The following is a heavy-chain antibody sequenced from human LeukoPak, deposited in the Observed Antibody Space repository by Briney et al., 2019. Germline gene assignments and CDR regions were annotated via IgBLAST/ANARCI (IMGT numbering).Heavy chain of an antibody. CDR3: ARRYYDILTGYYTIDY. J-gene: IGHJ4*02. Sequence: ASVKVSCKASGYTFTSYYMHWVRQAPGQGLEWMGIINPSGGSTSYVQKFQGRVTMTRDTSTSTVYMELSSLRSEDTAVYYCARRYYDILTGYYTIDYWGQGTLVTVSS. CDR2: INPSGGST. D-gene: IGHD3-9*01. V-gene: IGHV1-46*01. CDR1: GYTFTSYY.